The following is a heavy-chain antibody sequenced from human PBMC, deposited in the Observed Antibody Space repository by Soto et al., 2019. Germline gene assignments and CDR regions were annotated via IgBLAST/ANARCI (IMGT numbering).Heavy chain of an antibody. D-gene: IGHD3-22*01. CDR3: AGEGYYDSSPTGWFDP. CDR2: IIPIFGTA. CDR1: GGTFSSYA. Sequence: QVQLVQSGAEVKKPGSSVKVSCKASGGTFSSYAISWVRQAPGQGLEWMGGIIPIFGTANYAQKFQGRVTITADESTSTAYMELRSLRSEDTAVYYCAGEGYYDSSPTGWFDPWGQGTLVTVSS. J-gene: IGHJ5*02. V-gene: IGHV1-69*12.